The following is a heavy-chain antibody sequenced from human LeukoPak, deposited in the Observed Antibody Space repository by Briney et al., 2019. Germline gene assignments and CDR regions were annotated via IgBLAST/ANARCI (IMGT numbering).Heavy chain of an antibody. J-gene: IGHJ4*02. Sequence: PGGSLRLSCVASGFSFSTYWMYWVRQAPGKGLVWVSRINSDGSSTSFADSVKGRFTISRDNAKNTLYLQMNSLRAEDTAVYYCARALGSSSDYWGQGTLVTVSS. CDR3: ARALGSSSDY. D-gene: IGHD1-26*01. V-gene: IGHV3-74*01. CDR1: GFSFSTYW. CDR2: INSDGSST.